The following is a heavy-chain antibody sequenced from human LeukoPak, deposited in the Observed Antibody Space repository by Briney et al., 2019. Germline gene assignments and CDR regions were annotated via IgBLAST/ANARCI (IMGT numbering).Heavy chain of an antibody. J-gene: IGHJ4*02. V-gene: IGHV4-34*01. Sequence: PSETLSLTCAGYGGSFSGYYWSWIRQPPGKGLEWMREINHSGSANYNPSLKSRVTISVDTSKNQFSLKLSSVTAADTAVYYCARGSGWYGYYFDYWGQGTLVTVSS. CDR3: ARGSGWYGYYFDY. CDR2: INHSGSA. D-gene: IGHD6-19*01. CDR1: GGSFSGYY.